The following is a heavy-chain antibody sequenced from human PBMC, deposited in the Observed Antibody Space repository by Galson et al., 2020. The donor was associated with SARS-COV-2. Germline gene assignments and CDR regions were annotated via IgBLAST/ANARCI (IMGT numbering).Heavy chain of an antibody. D-gene: IGHD1-7*01. CDR1: GFTVSSNY. CDR2: IYSGGST. CDR3: ARGNYPKGFDY. V-gene: IGHV3-53*01. Sequence: GGSLRLSCAASGFTVSSNYMSWVRQAPGKWLEWVSVIYSGGSTYYADSVKCRFTISRDNSKNTLYLQMNSLRAEDTDVYYCARGNYPKGFDYWGQGTLVTVSS. J-gene: IGHJ4*02.